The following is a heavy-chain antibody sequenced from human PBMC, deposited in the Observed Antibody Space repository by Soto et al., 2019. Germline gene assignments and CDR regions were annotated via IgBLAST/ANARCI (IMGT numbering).Heavy chain of an antibody. V-gene: IGHV4-4*02. D-gene: IGHD3-10*01. CDR1: GGSISSSNW. J-gene: IGHJ4*02. CDR2: IYHSGST. Sequence: KPSETLSLTCAVSGGSISSSNWWSWVRQPPGKGLEWIGEIYHSGSTNYNPSLKSRVTISVDKSKNQFSLKLSSVTAADTAVYYCARDGLYYYGSGSYSLGYWGQGTLVTVSS. CDR3: ARDGLYYYGSGSYSLGY.